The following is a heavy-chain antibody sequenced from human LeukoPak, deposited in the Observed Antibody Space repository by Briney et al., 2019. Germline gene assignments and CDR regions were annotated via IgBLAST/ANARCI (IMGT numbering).Heavy chain of an antibody. J-gene: IGHJ4*02. CDR3: TRRSVAGTFEY. D-gene: IGHD6-19*01. V-gene: IGHV1-8*01. CDR2: MNPSDGQT. Sequence: ASVKVSCKASGYTFTSYDINWVRQATGQGPEWMGWMNPSDGQTNYAHSLQGRVTMTRNTSTSTAYMDLSSLRSEDTAVYYCTRRSVAGTFEYWGQGTLVTVSS. CDR1: GYTFTSYD.